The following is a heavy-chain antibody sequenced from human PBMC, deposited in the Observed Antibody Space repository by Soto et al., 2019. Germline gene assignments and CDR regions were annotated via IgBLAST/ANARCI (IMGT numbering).Heavy chain of an antibody. V-gene: IGHV3-48*02. CDR3: ATWAIAVGGEGF. Sequence: GGSLRLSCTASGFSVSDYSVNWVRQAPGKGLEWISYISSTGDLILYADSVKGRFTIARDIAKNSLYLQMDSLRDGDSAVYYCATWAIAVGGEGFWGQGTLVTVSS. CDR1: GFSVSDYS. CDR2: ISSTGDLI. J-gene: IGHJ4*02. D-gene: IGHD2-21*01.